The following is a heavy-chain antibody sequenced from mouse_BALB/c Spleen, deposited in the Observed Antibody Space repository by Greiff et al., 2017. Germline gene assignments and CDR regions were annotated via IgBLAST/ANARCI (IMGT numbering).Heavy chain of an antibody. V-gene: IGHV7-3*02. Sequence: EVKLMESGGGLVQPGGSLRLSCATSGFTFTDYYMSWVRQPPGKALEWLGFIRNKANGYTTEYSASVKGRFTISRDNSQSILYLQMNTLRAEDSATYYCARGDYYGYWGQGTTLTVSS. CDR3: ARGDYYGY. J-gene: IGHJ2*01. D-gene: IGHD1-1*01. CDR1: GFTFTDYY. CDR2: IRNKANGYTT.